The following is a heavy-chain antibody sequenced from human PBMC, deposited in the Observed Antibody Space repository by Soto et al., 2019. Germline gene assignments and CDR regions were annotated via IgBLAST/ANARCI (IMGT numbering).Heavy chain of an antibody. CDR3: VGEGAGVYYYYGMDV. CDR1: GYTFTNYG. CDR2: INGYNGNT. V-gene: IGHV1-18*01. Sequence: QVQLVQSGDQVKKPGAPVKVSCKSSGYTFTNYGISWVRQAPGQGLEWMGWINGYNGNTVYTQKIQGRLTMTADTNTATAYMELRSLRSADTAVYYCVGEGAGVYYYYGMDVWGQGTTVIVSS. D-gene: IGHD3-10*01. J-gene: IGHJ6*02.